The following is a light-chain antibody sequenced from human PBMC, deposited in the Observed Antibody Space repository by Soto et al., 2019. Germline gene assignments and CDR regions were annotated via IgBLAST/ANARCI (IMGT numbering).Light chain of an antibody. CDR2: GAS. CDR3: QQYGGSPPYT. V-gene: IGKV3-20*01. CDR1: QSVSSSY. Sequence: EIVLTQSPGTLSLSPGERATLSCRASQSVSSSYLAWYQQKPGQAPRLLIYGASSRATGIPDRFSGSGSGTDFTLTISRLAPEDFAVYYWQQYGGSPPYTFGQGTKLEIK. J-gene: IGKJ2*01.